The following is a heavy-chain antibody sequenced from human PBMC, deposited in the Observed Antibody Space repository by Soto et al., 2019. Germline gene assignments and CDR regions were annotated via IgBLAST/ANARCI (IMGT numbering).Heavy chain of an antibody. D-gene: IGHD4-17*01. CDR1: GGTFSSYA. V-gene: IGHV1-69*13. Sequence: GASVKVSCKASGGTFSSYAISWVRQAPGQGLEWMGGIIPTFGTANYAQKFQGRVTITADESTSTAYMELSSLRSEDTAVYYCAREGYGGNSGGGAFDIWGQGTMVTVSS. CDR2: IIPTFGTA. CDR3: AREGYGGNSGGGAFDI. J-gene: IGHJ3*02.